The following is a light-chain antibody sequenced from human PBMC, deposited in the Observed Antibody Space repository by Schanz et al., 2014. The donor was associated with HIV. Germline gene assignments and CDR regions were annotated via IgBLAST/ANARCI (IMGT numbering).Light chain of an antibody. Sequence: DIQLSQSPSFLSASVGDRVTVTCRASQDISTYLAWYQQKPGKAPNLLIYAASTLHTGVPLRFSGSGSGTEFTLTINSLQPDDFGTYYCQHYNSYSRTFGQGTKVEIK. V-gene: IGKV1-9*01. CDR1: QDISTY. CDR2: AAS. CDR3: QHYNSYSRT. J-gene: IGKJ1*01.